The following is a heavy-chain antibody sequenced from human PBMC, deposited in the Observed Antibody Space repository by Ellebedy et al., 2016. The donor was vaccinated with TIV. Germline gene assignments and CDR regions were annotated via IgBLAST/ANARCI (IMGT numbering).Heavy chain of an antibody. D-gene: IGHD6-19*01. J-gene: IGHJ4*02. CDR1: GYNFNRHW. Sequence: GESLKISCKASGYNFNRHWIAWVRQMPGKGLEWMGIIYPDDSDDRYSPSFQGQVTISSDKSITTAYLQWSSLKASDTAIYYCARLRDALADELDYWGQGTLITVS. CDR2: IYPDDSDD. V-gene: IGHV5-51*01. CDR3: ARLRDALADELDY.